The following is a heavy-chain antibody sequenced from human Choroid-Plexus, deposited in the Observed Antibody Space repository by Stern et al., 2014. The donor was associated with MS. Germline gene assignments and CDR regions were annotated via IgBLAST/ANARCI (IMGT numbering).Heavy chain of an antibody. J-gene: IGHJ6*02. CDR3: ARDQRGITIFGVVTDYYYLGMDV. V-gene: IGHV1-2*02. D-gene: IGHD3-3*01. CDR1: GYIFTGYY. Sequence: QLVQSGAEVKKPGASVKVSCKTSGYIFTGYYIHWVRQAPGQGLEWMAWMNPNTGGTKYAQKFQGRVTMSRDTSISTAYVELSSLTSDDTAVYYCARDQRGITIFGVVTDYYYLGMDVWGQGTTVTVSS. CDR2: MNPNTGGT.